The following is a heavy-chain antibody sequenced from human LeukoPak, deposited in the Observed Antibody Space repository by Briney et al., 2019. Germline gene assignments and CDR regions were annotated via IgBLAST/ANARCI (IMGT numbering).Heavy chain of an antibody. V-gene: IGHV4-39*07. CDR3: ARDGRVATIINAFDI. J-gene: IGHJ3*02. D-gene: IGHD5-12*01. Sequence: PSETLSLTCTVSGGSISSSSYYWGWIRQPPGKGLEWIGSIYYSGSTYYNPSLKSRVTISVDTSKNQFSLKLSSVTAADTAVYYCARDGRVATIINAFDIWGQGTMVTVSS. CDR2: IYYSGST. CDR1: GGSISSSSYY.